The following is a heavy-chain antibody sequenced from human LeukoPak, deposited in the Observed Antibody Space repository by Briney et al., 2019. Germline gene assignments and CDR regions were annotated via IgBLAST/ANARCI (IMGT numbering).Heavy chain of an antibody. J-gene: IGHJ2*01. D-gene: IGHD5-12*01. CDR2: IGTAGDT. CDR3: ARATNSGPCGYFDL. CDR1: GFTFSSYD. V-gene: IGHV3-13*01. Sequence: GGSLRLSCAASGFTFSSYDMHWVRLATGKGLEWVSVIGTAGDTYYPGSVKGRFTISRENAKNSLYLQMNSLRAGDTAVYYCARATNSGPCGYFDLWGRGTLVTVSS.